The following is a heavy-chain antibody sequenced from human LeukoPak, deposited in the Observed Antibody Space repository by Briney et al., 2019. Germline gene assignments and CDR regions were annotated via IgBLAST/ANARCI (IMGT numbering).Heavy chain of an antibody. CDR3: ARYCSSTSCYGAFDY. V-gene: IGHV4-34*01. D-gene: IGHD2-2*01. CDR1: GGSFSGYF. Sequence: SETLPLTFAIYGGSFSGYFWTWIRQPPGKGLEWIGSIYYSGSTYYNPSPKSRVTISVDTSKNQFSLKLSSVTAADTAVYYCARYCSSTSCYGAFDYWGQGTLVTVSS. CDR2: IYYSGST. J-gene: IGHJ4*02.